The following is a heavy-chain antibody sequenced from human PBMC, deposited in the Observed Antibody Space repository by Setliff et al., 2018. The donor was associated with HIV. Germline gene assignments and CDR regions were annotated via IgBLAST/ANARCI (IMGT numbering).Heavy chain of an antibody. J-gene: IGHJ4*01. V-gene: IGHV3-43D*04. CDR2: ITWNGGRT. CDR1: GFTFDEYA. CDR3: AKDASITGTSYYFDY. D-gene: IGHD1-20*01. Sequence: GGSLRLSCAASGFTFDEYAMHWVRQSPGKGLEWVSLITWNGGRTSYADSVKGRFTISRDNSKNSLFLQMSSLRVEDTASYYCAKDASITGTSYYFDYWGHGTLVTVSS.